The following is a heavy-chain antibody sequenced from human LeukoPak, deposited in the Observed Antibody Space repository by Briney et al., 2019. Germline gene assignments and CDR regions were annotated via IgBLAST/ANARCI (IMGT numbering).Heavy chain of an antibody. CDR1: GFTFSSYA. V-gene: IGHV3-23*01. J-gene: IGHJ4*02. CDR2: ISGSGGST. Sequence: TGGSLRLSCAASGFTFSSYAMSWVRQAPGKGLEWVPAISGSGGSTYYADSVKGRFTISRDNSKNTLYLQMNSLRAEDTAVYYCAKELLWFGKLDSHWGQGTLVTVSS. D-gene: IGHD3-10*01. CDR3: AKELLWFGKLDSH.